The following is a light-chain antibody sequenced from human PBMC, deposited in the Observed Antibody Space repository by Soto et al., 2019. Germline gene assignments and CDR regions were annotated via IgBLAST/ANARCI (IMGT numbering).Light chain of an antibody. CDR1: QSVSTN. CDR2: GAS. V-gene: IGKV3-15*01. Sequence: EIVMTQSPATLSVFPGERATLSCRASQSVSTNLAWYQQKPGQAPRLLIYGASARATGIPARFSGSGSGTEFTHTISSLQSEDFAVYHCHQYNNWPPYTFGQGTKLEIK. J-gene: IGKJ2*01. CDR3: HQYNNWPPYT.